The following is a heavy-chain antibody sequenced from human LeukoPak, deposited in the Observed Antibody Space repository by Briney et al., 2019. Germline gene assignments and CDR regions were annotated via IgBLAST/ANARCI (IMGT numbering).Heavy chain of an antibody. D-gene: IGHD3-22*01. Sequence: GGSLRLSCVASGFTFEDYTMHWVRQAPGKTLEWVSLISWDGTTYYADSVKGRFTISRDNSKDSLYLQMDTLRSEDTAFYYCVKDLSYESSGSFFDSWGQGALVTVS. J-gene: IGHJ4*02. CDR3: VKDLSYESSGSFFDS. CDR1: GFTFEDYT. V-gene: IGHV3-43*01. CDR2: ISWDGTT.